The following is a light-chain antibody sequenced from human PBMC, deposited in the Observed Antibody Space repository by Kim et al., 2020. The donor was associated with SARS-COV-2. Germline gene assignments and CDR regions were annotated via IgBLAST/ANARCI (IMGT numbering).Light chain of an antibody. V-gene: IGLV2-14*04. Sequence: GQAITISCSGTSSDVGGNMYVSWYQQYPGKAPKFMIYDVTKRPSGVSNRFSGSKSGNTASLTISGLQAEDEADYYFSSYTSSNTWVFGGGTQLTVL. CDR2: DVT. CDR1: SSDVGGNMY. CDR3: SSYTSSNTWV. J-gene: IGLJ3*02.